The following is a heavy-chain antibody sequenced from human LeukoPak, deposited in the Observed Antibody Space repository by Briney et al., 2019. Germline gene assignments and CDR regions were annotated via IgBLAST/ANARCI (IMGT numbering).Heavy chain of an antibody. CDR1: GGSIYSYS. CDR2: IYYSGST. J-gene: IGHJ6*03. D-gene: IGHD3-22*01. CDR3: ARRARNYYDSSGPAYYYYYMDV. Sequence: SQTLSLTCTVSGGSIYSYSWTWIRQPPGKGLEWIGYIYYSGSTNYNPSLKSRVTISLDTSKNQFSLRLSSVTAADTAVYYCARRARNYYDSSGPAYYYYYMDVWGKGTTVTVSS. V-gene: IGHV4-59*01.